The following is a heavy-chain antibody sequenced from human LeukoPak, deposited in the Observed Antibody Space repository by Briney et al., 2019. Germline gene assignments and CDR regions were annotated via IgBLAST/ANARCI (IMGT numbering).Heavy chain of an antibody. D-gene: IGHD1-26*01. CDR3: ARGGVGAPYYYYYYYMDV. V-gene: IGHV4-59*01. J-gene: IGHJ6*03. CDR2: IYYSGST. CDR1: GGSISSYY. Sequence: SETLCLTCTVSGGSISSYYWSWIRQPPGNGLEWIGYIYYSGSTNYNPSLKSRVTISVDTSKNQFSLKLSSVTAADTAVYYCARGGVGAPYYYYYYYMDVWGKETTVTVSS.